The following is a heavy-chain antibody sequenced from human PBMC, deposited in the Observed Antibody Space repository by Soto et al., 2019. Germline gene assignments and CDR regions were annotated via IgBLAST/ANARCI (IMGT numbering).Heavy chain of an antibody. CDR1: GGTFSSYA. CDR3: ARGRGYDILTGLDY. D-gene: IGHD3-9*01. CDR2: IIPIFGTA. Sequence: SVKVSCKASGGTFSSYAISWVRQAPGQGLEWMGGIIPIFGTANYAQKFQGRVTITADESTSTAYMELSSLRSDDTAVYYCARGRGYDILTGLDYWGQGTLVTVS. J-gene: IGHJ4*02. V-gene: IGHV1-69*13.